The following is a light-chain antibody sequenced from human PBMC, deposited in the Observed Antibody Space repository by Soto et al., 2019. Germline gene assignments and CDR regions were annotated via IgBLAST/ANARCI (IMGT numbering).Light chain of an antibody. CDR3: AAWDESLTGVV. CDR2: SNN. Sequence: QSVLTQPPSASGTPGQRVTISCSGSSSNIGSNTVNWYQQLPGTAPKLLIYSNNQRPSGVPDRFSGSKSGTSASLAISGLQSEDEADYYCAAWDESLTGVVFGGGTKLTVL. V-gene: IGLV1-44*01. CDR1: SSNIGSNT. J-gene: IGLJ2*01.